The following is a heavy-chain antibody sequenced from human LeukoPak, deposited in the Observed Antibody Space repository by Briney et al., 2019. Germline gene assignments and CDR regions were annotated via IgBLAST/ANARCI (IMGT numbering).Heavy chain of an antibody. CDR1: GFTFSSYS. CDR3: LPDYYDSSGYLDAFDI. D-gene: IGHD3-22*01. Sequence: QAGGSLRLSCAASGFTFSSYSMNWVRQAPGKRLEWVSYISSSSSTIYYADSVKGRFTISRDNAKNSLYLQMNSLRAEDTAAYYCLPDYYDSSGYLDAFDIWGQGTMVTVSS. J-gene: IGHJ3*02. V-gene: IGHV3-48*01. CDR2: ISSSSSTI.